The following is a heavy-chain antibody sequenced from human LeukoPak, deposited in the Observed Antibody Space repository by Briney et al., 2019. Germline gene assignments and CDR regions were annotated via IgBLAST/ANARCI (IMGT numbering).Heavy chain of an antibody. CDR1: GYTFTSYG. J-gene: IGHJ5*02. CDR2: ISGYNGNT. CDR3: ARDRVGYSYGQPNWFDP. V-gene: IGHV1-18*04. Sequence: ASVKVSCKASGYTFTSYGISWVRQAPGQGLEWMGWISGYNGNTNYAQKLQGRVTMTTDTSTSTAYMELRSLRSDDTAVYYCARDRVGYSYGQPNWFDPWGQGTLVTVSS. D-gene: IGHD5-18*01.